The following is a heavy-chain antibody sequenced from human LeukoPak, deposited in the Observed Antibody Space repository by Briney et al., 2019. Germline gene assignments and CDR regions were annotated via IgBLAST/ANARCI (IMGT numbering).Heavy chain of an antibody. D-gene: IGHD6-13*01. CDR3: ARGSGSSWYFYFDY. J-gene: IGHJ4*02. Sequence: PGGSLRLSCAASGFTFSSYWMTWVRQVPGKGLEWVANIKQDGSEKYYVDSVKGRFTISRDNAKNSVYLQMNSLRAEDTALYYCARGSGSSWYFYFDYWGQGTLVTVSS. V-gene: IGHV3-7*03. CDR2: IKQDGSEK. CDR1: GFTFSSYW.